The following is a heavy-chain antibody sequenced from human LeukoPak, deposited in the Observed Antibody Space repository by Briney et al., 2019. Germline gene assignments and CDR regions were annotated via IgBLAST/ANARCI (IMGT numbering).Heavy chain of an antibody. V-gene: IGHV3-23*01. J-gene: IGHJ4*02. Sequence: GGSLRLSCAASGFTFNNYAMTWVRQAPGKGLEWVPDINGGSGNSYYADSVKGRFTVSRDNSKNTLYLQMNSLRDEDTGVYYCAKGQGYNYGDSIDYWGQGTLVTVSS. CDR2: INGGSGNS. D-gene: IGHD5-18*01. CDR1: GFTFNNYA. CDR3: AKGQGYNYGDSIDY.